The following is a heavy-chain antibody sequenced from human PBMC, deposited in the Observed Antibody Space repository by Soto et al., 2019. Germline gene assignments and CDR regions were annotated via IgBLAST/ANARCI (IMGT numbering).Heavy chain of an antibody. D-gene: IGHD2-2*02. CDR1: GYTFTSYD. Sequence: ASVKVSCKVSGYTFTSYDINWVRQATGQGLEWMGWMNPNSGNTGYAQKFQGRVTMTRNTSISTAYMELSSLRSEDTAVYYCARGRRYCSSTSCYTDDYWGQGTLVTVSS. V-gene: IGHV1-8*01. CDR2: MNPNSGNT. CDR3: ARGRRYCSSTSCYTDDY. J-gene: IGHJ4*02.